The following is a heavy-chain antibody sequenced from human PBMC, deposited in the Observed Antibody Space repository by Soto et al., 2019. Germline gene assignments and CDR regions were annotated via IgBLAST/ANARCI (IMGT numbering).Heavy chain of an antibody. D-gene: IGHD2-8*01. Sequence: PSETKSLTCTVSGDSVTNYFWSWMRQPTGKGLEWIGHMYHGGRTNYSPSLKSRVTMSLDSSRNQFSLNLSSVTAADTAVYFCARDPGYCTNGVCPIFDFWGQGILVTVSS. CDR3: ARDPGYCTNGVCPIFDF. CDR1: GDSVTNYF. V-gene: IGHV4-4*07. CDR2: MYHGGRT. J-gene: IGHJ4*02.